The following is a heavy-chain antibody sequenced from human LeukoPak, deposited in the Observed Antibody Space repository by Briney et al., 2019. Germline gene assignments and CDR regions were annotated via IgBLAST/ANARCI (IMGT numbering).Heavy chain of an antibody. CDR2: IIPIFGTA. J-gene: IGHJ5*02. V-gene: IGHV1-69*13. CDR3: ARGLGWRAVMTTVTTEWFDP. Sequence: SVKVSCKASGGTFSSYAISWVRQAPGQGLEWMGGIIPIFGTANYAQKFQGRVTITADESTSTAYMELSSLRSEDTAVYYCARGLGWRAVMTTVTTEWFDPWGQGTLVTVSS. CDR1: GGTFSSYA. D-gene: IGHD4-11*01.